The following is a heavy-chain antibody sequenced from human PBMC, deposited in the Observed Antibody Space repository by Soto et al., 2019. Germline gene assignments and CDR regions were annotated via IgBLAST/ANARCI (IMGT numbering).Heavy chain of an antibody. Sequence: SSETLSLTCTVSGGSISSGDYYWSWIRHPPGEGLEWIGYIYYSGSTYYNPSLKSRVTISVDTSKNQFSLKLSSVTAADTAVYYCARDIKVRGVISWFDPWGQGTLVTVSS. D-gene: IGHD3-10*01. V-gene: IGHV4-30-4*01. J-gene: IGHJ5*02. CDR1: GGSISSGDYY. CDR3: ARDIKVRGVISWFDP. CDR2: IYYSGST.